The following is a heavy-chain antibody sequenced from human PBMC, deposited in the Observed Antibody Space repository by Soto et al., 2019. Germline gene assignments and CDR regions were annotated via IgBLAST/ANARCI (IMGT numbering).Heavy chain of an antibody. J-gene: IGHJ4*02. D-gene: IGHD1-7*01. CDR1: GFTFTRYS. Sequence: GGSLRLSCAASGFTFTRYSMNWVRQAPGKGLEWVSSISSTTNYIYYADSMKGRFTVSRDNAKNSVYLEMNSLSAEDTAVYYCARESEELTSNFDYWGQGTLVTVSS. V-gene: IGHV3-21*01. CDR2: ISSTTNYI. CDR3: ARESEELTSNFDY.